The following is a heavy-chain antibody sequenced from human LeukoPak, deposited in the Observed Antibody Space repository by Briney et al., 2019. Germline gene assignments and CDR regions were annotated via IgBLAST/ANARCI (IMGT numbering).Heavy chain of an antibody. CDR2: FDPEDGET. D-gene: IGHD3-10*01. CDR1: GYTLTELS. V-gene: IGHV1-24*01. Sequence: ASVKVSCKVSGYTLTELSMHWVRQAPGKGLEWMGGFDPEDGETIYAQTFQGRVTMTEDTSTDTAYMELSSLRSEDTAVYYCATSITMVRGVIWYFDYWGQGTLVTVSS. CDR3: ATSITMVRGVIWYFDY. J-gene: IGHJ4*02.